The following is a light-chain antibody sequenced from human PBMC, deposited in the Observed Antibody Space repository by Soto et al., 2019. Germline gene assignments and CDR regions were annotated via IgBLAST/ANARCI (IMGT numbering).Light chain of an antibody. CDR1: QDISTF. Sequence: LITKSPSSVSPSIGHRDSVTCQASQDISTFLHWYQHKPGQAPRLLIYDASKSAFGVPSRFSGSRSGTQFTFTISGVQPEDNATYYCQQSDNRPLTFGQGTKVDIK. J-gene: IGKJ1*01. CDR2: DAS. CDR3: QQSDNRPLT. V-gene: IGKV1-33*01.